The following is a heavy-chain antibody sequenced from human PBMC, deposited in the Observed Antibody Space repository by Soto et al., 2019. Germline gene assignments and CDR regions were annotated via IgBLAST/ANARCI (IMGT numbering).Heavy chain of an antibody. CDR1: GLTFSSYA. D-gene: IGHD2-15*01. J-gene: IGHJ3*02. Sequence: GGSLRLSCAAAGLTFSSYARSWVRKATGKGLEWISTITGGGDGTNYADSVKGRFTISRDNADDTLYLQMHSLRPDDTAIYYCAKKGPGSLATFCSGSGCHYAFDIWGQGTMVT. V-gene: IGHV3-23*01. CDR3: AKKGPGSLATFCSGSGCHYAFDI. CDR2: ITGGGDGT.